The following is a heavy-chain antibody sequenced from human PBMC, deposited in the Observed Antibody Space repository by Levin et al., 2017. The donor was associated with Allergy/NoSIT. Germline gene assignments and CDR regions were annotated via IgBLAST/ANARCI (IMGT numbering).Heavy chain of an antibody. J-gene: IGHJ4*02. V-gene: IGHV4-4*07. CDR2: IYTSGST. CDR1: GGSISSYY. CDR3: ARGVCSGGSCYVLAFDY. Sequence: SETLSLTCTVSGGSISSYYWSWIRQPAGKGLEWIGRIYTSGSTNYNPSLKSRVTMSVDTSKNQFSLKLSSVTAADTAVYYCARGVCSGGSCYVLAFDYWGQGTLVTVSS. D-gene: IGHD2-15*01.